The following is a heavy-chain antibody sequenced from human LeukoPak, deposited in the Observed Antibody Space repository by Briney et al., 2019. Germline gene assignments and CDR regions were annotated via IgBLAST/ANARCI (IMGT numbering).Heavy chain of an antibody. D-gene: IGHD3-10*01. J-gene: IGHJ6*04. Sequence: GGSLRLSCAASGFTFSSYAMSWVRQAPGKGLEWVANIKQDGSEKYYVDSVKGRFTISRDNAKNSLYLQMNSLRAEDTAVYYCARGAFGELDVWGKGTTVTVSS. CDR1: GFTFSSYA. V-gene: IGHV3-7*01. CDR3: ARGAFGELDV. CDR2: IKQDGSEK.